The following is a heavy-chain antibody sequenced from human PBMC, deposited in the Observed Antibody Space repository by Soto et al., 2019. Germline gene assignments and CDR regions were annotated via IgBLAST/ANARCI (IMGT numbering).Heavy chain of an antibody. Sequence: QVQLVQSGAEVKQPGASVKVSCKASGYTFTSYVISWVRQSPGQGLEWMGWISANNGNTNYAQRLQGRVNMTTDTSTSTAYMELRSRRSDDKAVYYCARVLPFHSGSYARGFDYWGQGTLVTVSS. CDR1: GYTFTSYV. J-gene: IGHJ4*02. D-gene: IGHD1-26*01. CDR3: ARVLPFHSGSYARGFDY. CDR2: ISANNGNT. V-gene: IGHV1-18*01.